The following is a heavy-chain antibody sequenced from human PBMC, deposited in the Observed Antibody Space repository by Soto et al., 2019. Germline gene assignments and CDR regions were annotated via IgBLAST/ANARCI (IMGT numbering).Heavy chain of an antibody. CDR1: GGSISSGDYY. D-gene: IGHD2-8*01. CDR3: ARSMLYLNWFDP. Sequence: SETLSLTCTVSGGSISSGDYYWSWIRQPPGKGLEWIGYIYYSGSTYYNPSLKSRVTISVDTSKNQFSLKLSSVTAADAAVYYCARSMLYLNWFDPWGQGTLVTVSS. CDR2: IYYSGST. J-gene: IGHJ5*02. V-gene: IGHV4-30-4*01.